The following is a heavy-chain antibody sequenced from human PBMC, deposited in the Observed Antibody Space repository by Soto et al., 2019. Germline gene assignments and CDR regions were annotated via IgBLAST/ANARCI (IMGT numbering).Heavy chain of an antibody. CDR1: GGTFSSYA. Sequence: AASVKVSCKASGGTFSSYAISWVRQAPGQGHEWKGWISANNGNTNYAQKLQGRVTMTTDTSTSTAYMELRSLRSDDTAVYYCARDIPMTTEFSNWFDPWGQGTLVTVSS. CDR2: ISANNGNT. CDR3: ARDIPMTTEFSNWFDP. J-gene: IGHJ5*02. V-gene: IGHV1-18*01. D-gene: IGHD4-17*01.